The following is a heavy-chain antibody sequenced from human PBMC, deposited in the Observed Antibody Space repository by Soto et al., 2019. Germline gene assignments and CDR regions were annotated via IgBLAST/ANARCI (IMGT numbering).Heavy chain of an antibody. D-gene: IGHD3-22*01. J-gene: IGHJ5*01. Sequence: EVHLLESGGALVQPGGSLTLSCAASGFSFSDYAMSWVRQAPGKGLEWVSSISRTGDSAYYADSVKGRFAISRDRSKNRWSLQMNSLRVEDTAVYYCAKVPDGSGYYHNWFDSWGQGTLISVSS. CDR1: GFSFSDYA. V-gene: IGHV3-23*01. CDR2: ISRTGDSA. CDR3: AKVPDGSGYYHNWFDS.